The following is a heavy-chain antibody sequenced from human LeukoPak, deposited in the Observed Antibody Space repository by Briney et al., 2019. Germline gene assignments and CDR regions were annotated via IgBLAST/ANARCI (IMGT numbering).Heavy chain of an antibody. CDR2: IRYDGSNK. CDR1: GFTFSTYG. J-gene: IGHJ4*02. Sequence: PGGSLRLSCASSGFTFSTYGMHGVRQAPGKGLEWVAFIRYDGSNKYYAESVKGRFTISRDNSKNTLYLQMNSLRTEDTAVYYCAKIRGNYDFWSGLEYWGQGTLVTVSS. D-gene: IGHD3-3*01. V-gene: IGHV3-30*02. CDR3: AKIRGNYDFWSGLEY.